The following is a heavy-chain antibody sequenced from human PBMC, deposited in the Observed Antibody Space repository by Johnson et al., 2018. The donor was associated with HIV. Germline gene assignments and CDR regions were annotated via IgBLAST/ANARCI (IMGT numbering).Heavy chain of an antibody. V-gene: IGHV3-11*04. Sequence: VQLVESGGGLVNPGGSLRLSCAASGFTFSDYYMTWIRQAPGQGLEWVSYISGGASTISYADSVKGRFTISRDNAKNSLYLQMNSLRAEDTAVYYCATHIVVVIAIRNAFDIWGQGTMVTVSS. CDR2: ISGGASTI. D-gene: IGHD2-21*01. CDR3: ATHIVVVIAIRNAFDI. J-gene: IGHJ3*02. CDR1: GFTFSDYY.